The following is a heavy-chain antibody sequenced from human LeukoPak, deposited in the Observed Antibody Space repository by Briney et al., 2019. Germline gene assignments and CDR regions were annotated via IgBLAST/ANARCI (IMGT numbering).Heavy chain of an antibody. Sequence: ASVTVSCKASGYTFTSYDINWVRQATGQGLEWMGWMNPNSGNTGYAQKFQGRVTITRNTSISTAYMELSSLRSEDTAVYYCARGLNHYGSGSYYQDYWGQGTLVTVSS. CDR3: ARGLNHYGSGSYYQDY. J-gene: IGHJ4*02. V-gene: IGHV1-8*03. CDR1: GYTFTSYD. D-gene: IGHD3-10*01. CDR2: MNPNSGNT.